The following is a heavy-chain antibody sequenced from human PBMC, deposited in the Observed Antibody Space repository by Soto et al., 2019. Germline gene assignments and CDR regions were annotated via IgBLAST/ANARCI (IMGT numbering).Heavy chain of an antibody. CDR3: ARGFGGYSSGWRLFDP. V-gene: IGHV1-8*01. D-gene: IGHD6-19*01. CDR1: GYTFTSYD. CDR2: MNPNSGNT. Sequence: GASVKVSCTASGYTFTSYDINWVRQATGQGLEWMGWMNPNSGNTGYAQKFQGRVTMTRNTSISTAYMELSSLRSEDTAVYYCARGFGGYSSGWRLFDPWGQGTLVTVSS. J-gene: IGHJ5*02.